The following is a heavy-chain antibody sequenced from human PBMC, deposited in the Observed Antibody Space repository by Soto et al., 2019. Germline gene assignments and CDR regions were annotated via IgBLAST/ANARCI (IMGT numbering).Heavy chain of an antibody. CDR1: GGSFSGYY. D-gene: IGHD1-26*01. J-gene: IGHJ4*02. CDR2: IYYSGST. CDR3: ARRWGPTFDF. V-gene: IGHV4-30-4*01. Sequence: SETLSLTCAVYGGSFSGYYWSWIRQPPGKGLEWIGYIYYSGSTYYNPSLKSRVTISVDTSKNHFSLKLSSVTAADTAVYYCARRWGPTFDFWGQGTLVTVSS.